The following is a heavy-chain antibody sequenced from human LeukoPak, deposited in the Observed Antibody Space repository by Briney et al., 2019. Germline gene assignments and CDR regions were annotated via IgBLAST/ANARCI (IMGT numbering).Heavy chain of an antibody. D-gene: IGHD3-10*01. CDR3: ARESATSGSTD. CDR2: IFTSGNS. V-gene: IGHV4-4*08. J-gene: IGHJ4*02. Sequence: PSETLSLTCTVSGGSISSYYWSWIRQPPGKGLEWIGRIFTSGNSNYNPSLTSRVTISLDTSKDQFSLRLSSVTAADTAFYYCARESATSGSTDWGQGTLVTVS. CDR1: GGSISSYY.